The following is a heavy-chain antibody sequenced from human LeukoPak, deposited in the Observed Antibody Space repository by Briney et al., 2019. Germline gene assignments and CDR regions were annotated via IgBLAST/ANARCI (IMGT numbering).Heavy chain of an antibody. CDR3: ARTPTNLYYYDSSGLLAGAFDI. CDR2: ISSSSSYI. Sequence: GGSLRLSCAASGFTFSSYSVSWVRQAPGKGLEWVSSISSSSSYIYYADSVKGRFTISRDNAKNSLYLQMNSLRAEDTAVYYCARTPTNLYYYDSSGLLAGAFDIWGQGTMVTVSS. CDR1: GFTFSSYS. D-gene: IGHD3-22*01. J-gene: IGHJ3*02. V-gene: IGHV3-21*01.